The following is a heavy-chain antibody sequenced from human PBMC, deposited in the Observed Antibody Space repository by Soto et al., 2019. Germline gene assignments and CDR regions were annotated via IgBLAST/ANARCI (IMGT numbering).Heavy chain of an antibody. CDR2: IYSGGST. CDR1: GFTVSSNY. D-gene: IGHD3-10*01. J-gene: IGHJ6*02. V-gene: IGHV3-53*01. CDR3: ARDQAVTMVRGVIASYYYYGMDV. Sequence: GGSLRLSCAASGFTVSSNYMSWVRQAPGKGLEWVSVIYSGGSTYYADSVKGRFTISRDNSKNTLYLQMNSLRAEDTAVYYCARDQAVTMVRGVIASYYYYGMDVWGQGTTVTVSS.